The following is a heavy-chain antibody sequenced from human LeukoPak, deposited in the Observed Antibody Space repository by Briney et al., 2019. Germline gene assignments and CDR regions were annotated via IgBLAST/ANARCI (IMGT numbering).Heavy chain of an antibody. CDR1: GFSVINAW. V-gene: IGHV3-15*05. Sequence: PWGSLRLTCASSGFSVINAWMSWVRQAPGQGLEWFGRIKSRADGGTTGYAAPVEGRFSISRDDSENPLYLQMNSLQIDDTALYYCLIFPGRWGQGTLVTVSS. CDR2: IKSRADGGTT. CDR3: LIFPGR. J-gene: IGHJ4*02. D-gene: IGHD3-3*01.